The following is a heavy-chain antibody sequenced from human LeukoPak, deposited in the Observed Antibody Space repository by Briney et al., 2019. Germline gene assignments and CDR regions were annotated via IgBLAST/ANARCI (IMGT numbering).Heavy chain of an antibody. CDR3: ARGYIAARLVTEYYYYMDV. D-gene: IGHD6-6*01. CDR1: GFTFSSYA. CDR2: ISYDGSNK. J-gene: IGHJ6*03. Sequence: PGRSLRLSCAASGFTFSSYAMHWVRQAPGKGLEWVAVISYDGSNKYYADSVKGRFTISRDNSKNTLYLQMNSLRAEDTAVYYCARGYIAARLVTEYYYYMDVWGKGTTVTVSS. V-gene: IGHV3-30*04.